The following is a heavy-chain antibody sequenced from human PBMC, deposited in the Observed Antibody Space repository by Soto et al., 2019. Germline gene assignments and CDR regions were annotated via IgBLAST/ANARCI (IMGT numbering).Heavy chain of an antibody. D-gene: IGHD3-10*01. CDR1: GFAFSSYD. CDR2: IGTAVDT. V-gene: IGHV3-13*01. Sequence: GGSLILSCASSGFAFSSYDMHWVRQAPGKGLEWVSAIGTAVDTYYPGSVKGPFTISGENAKNSLYLQMNSLRADVTAVYYCASSCPAGASNYYRGIDVWGQGTTVTVSS. J-gene: IGHJ6*02. CDR3: ASSCPAGASNYYRGIDV.